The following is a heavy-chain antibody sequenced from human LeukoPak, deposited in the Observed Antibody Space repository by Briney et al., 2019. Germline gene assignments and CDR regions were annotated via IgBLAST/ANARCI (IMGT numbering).Heavy chain of an antibody. J-gene: IGHJ4*02. CDR2: ISGSGGST. CDR3: AKHSLFMIRAYYFDY. CDR1: GFTFSSYA. V-gene: IGHV3-23*01. D-gene: IGHD3-16*01. Sequence: GGSLRLSCAASGFTFSSYAMSWVRQAPGKGLEWVSAISGSGGSTYYADSVKGRFTISRDNSKNTLYLQMNSLRAEDTAVYYCAKHSLFMIRAYYFDYWGQGTLVTVSS.